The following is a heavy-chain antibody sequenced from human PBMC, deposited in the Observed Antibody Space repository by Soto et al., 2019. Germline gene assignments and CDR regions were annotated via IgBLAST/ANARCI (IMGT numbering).Heavy chain of an antibody. CDR1: GASISNYY. Sequence: SETLSLTCTVSGASISNYYGSWIRQPPGKGLEWIAFIYSSGSANYNSSLKSRATISVDTYNNRFSLILTSVTAADTAVYYCVRSGHTFGGVIWGRGTLVTVSS. CDR3: VRSGHTFGGVI. D-gene: IGHD3-16*01. J-gene: IGHJ4*02. V-gene: IGHV4-59*01. CDR2: IYSSGSA.